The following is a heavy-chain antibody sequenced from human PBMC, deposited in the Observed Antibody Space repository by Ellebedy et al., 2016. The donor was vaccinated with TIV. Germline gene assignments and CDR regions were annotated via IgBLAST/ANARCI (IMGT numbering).Heavy chain of an antibody. D-gene: IGHD5-12*01. Sequence: GGSLRLSCQGSGYTFSSYWIGWVRQMPGKGLAWMGIIYPDDSDTRYSPSFQGQVTISADKSISTAYLQWSSLKASATAMYYCARTRSGYDYSQYYFDYWGQGTLVTVSS. V-gene: IGHV5-51*01. CDR2: IYPDDSDT. J-gene: IGHJ4*02. CDR3: ARTRSGYDYSQYYFDY. CDR1: GYTFSSYW.